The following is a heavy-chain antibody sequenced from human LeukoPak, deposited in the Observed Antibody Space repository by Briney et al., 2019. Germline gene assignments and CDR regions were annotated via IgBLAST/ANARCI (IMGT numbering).Heavy chain of an antibody. CDR2: IIPIFGTA. CDR1: GGTFSSYA. Sequence: VASVNVSCKASGGTFSSYAISWVRQAPGQGLEWMGGIIPIFGTANYAQKFQGRVTITADESTSTAYMELSSLRSEDTAVYYCASRGPSSTSFNNWFDPWGQGTLVTVSS. CDR3: ASRGPSSTSFNNWFDP. V-gene: IGHV1-69*13. J-gene: IGHJ5*02. D-gene: IGHD2-2*01.